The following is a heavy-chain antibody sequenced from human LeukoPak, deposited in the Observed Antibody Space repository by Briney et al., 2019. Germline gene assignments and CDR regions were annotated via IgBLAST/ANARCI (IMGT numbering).Heavy chain of an antibody. CDR2: ISFDGRNT. CDR3: AKNNGGSGYSAADY. CDR1: GFTFGSYG. D-gene: IGHD2-15*01. Sequence: GGSLRLSCAASGFTFGSYGMHWVRQAPGKGLEWVAVISFDGRNTYYADSVKGRFTISRDDSKNTLYLQMNSLRADDTAVYYCAKNNGGSGYSAADYWGQGTLVIVSS. V-gene: IGHV3-30*18. J-gene: IGHJ4*02.